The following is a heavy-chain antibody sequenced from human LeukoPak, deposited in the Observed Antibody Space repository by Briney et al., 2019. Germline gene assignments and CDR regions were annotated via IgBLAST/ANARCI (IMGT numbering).Heavy chain of an antibody. CDR2: IYYSGST. Sequence: SEALSLTCTVSGGSISSYYWSWIRQPPGKGLEWIGYIYYSGSTNYNPSLKSRVTISVDTSQNQFSLKLSSVTAADTAVYYCARDYGSGSYHFDPWGQGTLVTVSS. J-gene: IGHJ5*02. V-gene: IGHV4-59*01. D-gene: IGHD3-10*01. CDR1: GGSISSYY. CDR3: ARDYGSGSYHFDP.